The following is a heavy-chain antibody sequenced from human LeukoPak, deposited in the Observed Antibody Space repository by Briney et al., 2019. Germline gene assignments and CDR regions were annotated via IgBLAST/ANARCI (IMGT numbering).Heavy chain of an antibody. CDR2: ISYDGSNK. J-gene: IGHJ3*02. D-gene: IGHD1-1*01. Sequence: GGSLRLSCAASGFTFSGSTMHWVRQAPGKGLEWVAVISYDGSNKYYADSVKGRFTISRDNSKNTLYLQMNSLRAEDTAVYYCASGMTTSDAFDIWGQGTMVTVSS. V-gene: IGHV3-30*04. CDR1: GFTFSGST. CDR3: ASGMTTSDAFDI.